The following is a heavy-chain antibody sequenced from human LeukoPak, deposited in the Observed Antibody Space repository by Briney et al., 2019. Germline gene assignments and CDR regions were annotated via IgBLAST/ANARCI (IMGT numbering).Heavy chain of an antibody. CDR1: GFTFSSYS. CDR3: ARAQGVAAAGRDAFDI. V-gene: IGHV3-21*01. CDR2: ISSSSSYI. D-gene: IGHD6-13*01. J-gene: IGHJ3*02. Sequence: PGGSLRLSCAASGFTFSSYSMNWVRQAPGKGLEWVSSISSSSSYIYYADSVKGRFTISRDNAKNSLYLQMNSLRAEDTAVYYCARAQGVAAAGRDAFDIWGQGTMVTVSS.